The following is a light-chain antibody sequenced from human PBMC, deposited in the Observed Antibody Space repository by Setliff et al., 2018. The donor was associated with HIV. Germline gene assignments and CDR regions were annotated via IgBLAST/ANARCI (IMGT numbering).Light chain of an antibody. Sequence: QCALTQPASVSGSPGQSITISCTGTSSDVGGYSHVSWYQQHPGKAPKLIIYEVRNRPSGVSNRFSGSKSGNTASLTISGLRAEDEADYYCSSYAISNTLPFGTGTKVTVL. V-gene: IGLV2-14*01. CDR2: EVR. CDR1: SSDVGGYSH. J-gene: IGLJ1*01. CDR3: SSYAISNTLP.